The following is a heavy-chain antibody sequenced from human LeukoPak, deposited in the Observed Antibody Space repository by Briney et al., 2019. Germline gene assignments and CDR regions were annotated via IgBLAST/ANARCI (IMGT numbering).Heavy chain of an antibody. D-gene: IGHD6-13*01. J-gene: IGHJ4*02. V-gene: IGHV3-30*19. CDR3: ARWGARDSSSCQGDY. CDR2: IAYDGSNK. Sequence: PGGSLRLSCAASGFTFSSYGMHWVRQAPGKGLEWVAFIAYDGSNKYYADSVKGRFTISRDNSKNTMFLQMNSLRAEDTAVYYCARWGARDSSSCQGDYWGQGTLVTVSS. CDR1: GFTFSSYG.